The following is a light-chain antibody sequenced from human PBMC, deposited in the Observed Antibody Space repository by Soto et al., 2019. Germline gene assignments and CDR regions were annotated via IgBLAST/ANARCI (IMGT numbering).Light chain of an antibody. Sequence: DIQMTQSPSSLSASVGDRVTITCRASQGISNYLAWYQHKPGKVPKLLIYAASTLQSGVPSRFSGSVSGTDFTLTISSLQPEDVATYYCQKYNSAPRTFGKGNKVEIK. V-gene: IGKV1-27*01. CDR2: AAS. CDR3: QKYNSAPRT. J-gene: IGKJ1*01. CDR1: QGISNY.